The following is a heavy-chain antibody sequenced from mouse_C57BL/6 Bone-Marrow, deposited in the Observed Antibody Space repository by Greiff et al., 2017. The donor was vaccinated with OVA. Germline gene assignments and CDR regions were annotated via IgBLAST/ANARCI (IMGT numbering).Heavy chain of an antibody. J-gene: IGHJ2*01. CDR1: GYTFTSYW. V-gene: IGHV1-5*01. Sequence: VHVKQSGTVLARPGASVKMSCKTSGYTFTSYWMHWVKQRPGQGLEWIGAIYPGNSDTSYNQKFKGKAKLTAVTSASTAYMELSSLTNEDSAVYYCTRSTTVVATGFDYWGQGTTLTVSS. CDR2: IYPGNSDT. CDR3: TRSTTVVATGFDY. D-gene: IGHD1-1*01.